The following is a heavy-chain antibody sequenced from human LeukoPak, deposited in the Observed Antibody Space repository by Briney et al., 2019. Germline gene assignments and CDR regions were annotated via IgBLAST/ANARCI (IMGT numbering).Heavy chain of an antibody. V-gene: IGHV3-7*01. CDR2: IHQYGGEK. D-gene: IGHD1-7*01. Sequence: GGSLRLSCEGSGFTFRSHWMSWVRQAPGKGLEWVANIHQYGGEKYYVDSVRGRFSISRDNAKNTLYLQMNSLRAEDTAVYYCARINYSDDSWGQGTLVTVSS. J-gene: IGHJ5*01. CDR1: GFTFRSHW. CDR3: ARINYSDDS.